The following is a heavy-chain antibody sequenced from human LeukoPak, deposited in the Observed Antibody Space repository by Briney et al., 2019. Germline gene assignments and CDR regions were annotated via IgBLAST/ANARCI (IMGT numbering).Heavy chain of an antibody. V-gene: IGHV4-4*09. D-gene: IGHD3-10*01. CDR2: IYTSGST. Sequence: SETLSLTCTVSGGSISSYYWSWIRQPPGKGLEWVGYIYTSGSTNYNPSLKSRVTIPVHTSKNQISLKLSSVTSADTAVYYRARHSHYYGSGSYYTYWFDPWGQGTLVTVSS. CDR3: ARHSHYYGSGSYYTYWFDP. J-gene: IGHJ5*02. CDR1: GGSISSYY.